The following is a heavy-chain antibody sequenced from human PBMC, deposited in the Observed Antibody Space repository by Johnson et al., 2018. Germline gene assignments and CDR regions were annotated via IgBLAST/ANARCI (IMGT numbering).Heavy chain of an antibody. CDR1: GFIFDDFA. V-gene: IGHV3-9*01. CDR2: ISWDSDNI. CDR3: AKGAVEFSRITSGWFDP. D-gene: IGHD3-3*02. J-gene: IGHJ5*02. Sequence: VQLVQSGGGSVQPGRSLRLSCEASGFIFDDFAMHWVRQVPGKGLNWVSGISWDSDNIGYADSVKGRFTIPRDNAKKSLYLQMSSLRSEDSGIYYCAKGAVEFSRITSGWFDPWGQGTLVTVSS.